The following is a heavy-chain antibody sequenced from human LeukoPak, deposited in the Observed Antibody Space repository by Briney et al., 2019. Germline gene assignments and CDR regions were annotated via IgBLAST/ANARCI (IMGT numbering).Heavy chain of an antibody. CDR3: ARDRLYSTTKSFDS. D-gene: IGHD6-13*01. J-gene: IGHJ4*02. Sequence: ASVKVSCKASGYTFTGYYMHWVRQAPGQGLEWMGWINPNSGGTNYAQKFQGRVTMTRDTSISTAYMELSRLRSDDTAVYYCARDRLYSTTKSFDSGARGPLVTVSS. CDR1: GYTFTGYY. V-gene: IGHV1-2*02. CDR2: INPNSGGT.